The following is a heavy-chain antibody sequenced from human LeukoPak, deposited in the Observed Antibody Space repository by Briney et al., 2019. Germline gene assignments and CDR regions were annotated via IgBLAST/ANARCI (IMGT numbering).Heavy chain of an antibody. V-gene: IGHV1-24*01. J-gene: IGHJ2*01. D-gene: IGHD3-9*01. CDR2: FDPEDGET. CDR3: ARDHVTGYDILTGYPNYWYFDL. Sequence: ASVKVSCKVSGYTLTELSMHWVRQAPGKGLEWMGGFDPEDGETIYAQKFQGRVSMTRDTSITTAYMELSSLTSEDTAVYYCARDHVTGYDILTGYPNYWYFDLWGRGTLVTVSS. CDR1: GYTLTELS.